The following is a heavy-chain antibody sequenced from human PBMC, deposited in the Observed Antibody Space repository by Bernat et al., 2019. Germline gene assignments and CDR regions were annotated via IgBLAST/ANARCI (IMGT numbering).Heavy chain of an antibody. V-gene: IGHV3-23*01. Sequence: EVQLLESGGGLVQPGGSLRLSCAASGFTFSSYAMSWVRQAPGKGLEWVSAISGSGGSTFYADSVKGRFTISRDNSKNTLYLQMNNLRAEDTAVYYCANDFTPGAYYGFWSGYYADYWGQGTMVTVSS. CDR1: GFTFSSYA. CDR2: ISGSGGST. J-gene: IGHJ4*03. CDR3: ANDFTPGAYYGFWSGYYADY. D-gene: IGHD3-3*01.